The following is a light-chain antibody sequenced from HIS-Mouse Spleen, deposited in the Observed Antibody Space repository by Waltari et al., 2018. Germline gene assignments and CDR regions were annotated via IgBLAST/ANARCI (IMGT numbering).Light chain of an antibody. Sequence: TLSVSPGERATLSCRASQSVSSNLAWYQQKPGQAPRLLIYGASTRATGIPARFSGSGSGTEFTLTISSLQSEDFAVYYCQQYNNWPLTFGGGTKVEIK. V-gene: IGKV3-15*01. CDR3: QQYNNWPLT. CDR1: QSVSSN. CDR2: GAS. J-gene: IGKJ4*01.